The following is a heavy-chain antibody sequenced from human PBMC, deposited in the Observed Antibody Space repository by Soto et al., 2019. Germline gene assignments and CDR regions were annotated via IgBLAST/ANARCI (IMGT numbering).Heavy chain of an antibody. Sequence: QVQLVQSGAEVKKPGASVKVSCKASGYSFTNYGFSWVRQAPGQGLEWMGWINGYNGNTNYAPKLQGRFTMTTDTATSTAYMELGSLTSDETAVYFCAASAATSSLWGQGTRVTVSS. D-gene: IGHD1-1*01. J-gene: IGHJ4*02. CDR1: GYSFTNYG. CDR3: AASAATSSL. V-gene: IGHV1-18*01. CDR2: INGYNGNT.